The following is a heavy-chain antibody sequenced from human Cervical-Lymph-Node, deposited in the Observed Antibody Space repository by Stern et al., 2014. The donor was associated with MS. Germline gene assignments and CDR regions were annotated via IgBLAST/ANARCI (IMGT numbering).Heavy chain of an antibody. Sequence: VQLVESGGGVVQPGRSLRLSCEASGFPFSSSGMHWVRQAPGKGLEWLAIIWYDGSNRYYADSVKGRFTISRDNSKNTLYLQMNSLRADDTAVYYCAREGGNTAEYFQHWSQGTLVTVSS. D-gene: IGHD4-23*01. CDR2: IWYDGSNR. J-gene: IGHJ1*01. V-gene: IGHV3-33*01. CDR1: GFPFSSSG. CDR3: AREGGNTAEYFQH.